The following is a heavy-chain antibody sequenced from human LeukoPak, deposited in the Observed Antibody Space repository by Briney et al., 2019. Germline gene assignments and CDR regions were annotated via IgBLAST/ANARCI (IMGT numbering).Heavy chain of an antibody. Sequence: PSETLSLTCAVYGGSFSGYYWSWIRQPPGKGLEWIGEINHSGSTNYNPSLKSRVTISVDTSKNQFSLKLSSVTAADTAVYYCARDWRGVPGTARYYYFGMDVWGQGATVTVSS. CDR1: GGSFSGYY. D-gene: IGHD6-13*01. J-gene: IGHJ6*02. CDR3: ARDWRGVPGTARYYYFGMDV. CDR2: INHSGST. V-gene: IGHV4-34*01.